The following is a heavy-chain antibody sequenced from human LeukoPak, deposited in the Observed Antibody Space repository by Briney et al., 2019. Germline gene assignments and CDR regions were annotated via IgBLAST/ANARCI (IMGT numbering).Heavy chain of an antibody. CDR2: IYYSGST. J-gene: IGHJ3*02. CDR1: GGSISSYY. CDR3: ARPSSSWPDDAFDI. Sequence: SETLSLTCTVSGGSISSYYWSWIRQPPGKGLEWIGYIYYSGSTNYNPSLKSRVTISVDTSKNQFSLKLSSVTAADTAVYYCARPSSSWPDDAFDIWGQGTMVTVSS. D-gene: IGHD6-13*01. V-gene: IGHV4-59*08.